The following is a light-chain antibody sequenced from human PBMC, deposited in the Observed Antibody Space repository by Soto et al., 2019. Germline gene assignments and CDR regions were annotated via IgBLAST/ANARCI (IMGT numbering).Light chain of an antibody. Sequence: QSALTQPASVSGSPGQSIAISCTGTSSDVGAYDYVSWYQQHPGKAPKLMIYDVSNRPSGVSNRFSGSKSGNTASLTISGLQSEDEADYYCAAWDDSLNGVVFGGGTKLTVL. V-gene: IGLV2-14*01. CDR3: AAWDDSLNGVV. CDR1: SSDVGAYDY. CDR2: DVS. J-gene: IGLJ3*02.